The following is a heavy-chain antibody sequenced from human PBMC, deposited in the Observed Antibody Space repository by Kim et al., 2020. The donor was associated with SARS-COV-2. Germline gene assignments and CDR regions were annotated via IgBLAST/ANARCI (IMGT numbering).Heavy chain of an antibody. D-gene: IGHD3-22*01. CDR2: ISSSNSYT. Sequence: GGSLRLSCAASGFSFSDYYMSWVRQAPGKGLEWISVISSSNSYTDYAASVKGRFTISRDNAKSSLYLQMNSLRADDTAVYYCARDRNYYDSDAYPYFFDYWGQGALVTVSS. CDR1: GFSFSDYY. CDR3: ARDRNYYDSDAYPYFFDY. J-gene: IGHJ4*02. V-gene: IGHV3-11*06.